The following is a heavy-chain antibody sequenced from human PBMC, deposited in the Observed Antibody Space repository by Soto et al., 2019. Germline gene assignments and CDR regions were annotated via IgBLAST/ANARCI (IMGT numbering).Heavy chain of an antibody. D-gene: IGHD1-1*01. CDR3: ARGDPSTWSFHY. Sequence: QVQLQESGPGLVKPSETLSLTCTVSGGSSSNFFWSWIRQPPGKGLEWIGYILNSGTTSYNSTLKSRVTISLDTSKNQFSLRLTSMTAADTAVYYCARGDPSTWSFHYWGQGSLVTVSS. CDR2: ILNSGTT. J-gene: IGHJ4*02. CDR1: GGSSSNFF. V-gene: IGHV4-59*01.